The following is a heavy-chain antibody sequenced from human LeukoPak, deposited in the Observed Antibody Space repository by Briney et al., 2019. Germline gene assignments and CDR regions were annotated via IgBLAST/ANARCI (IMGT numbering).Heavy chain of an antibody. CDR2: IYYTGST. CDR1: GGSISSYY. CDR3: AREWASGSYFFDY. D-gene: IGHD1-26*01. J-gene: IGHJ4*02. Sequence: PSETLSLTCTVSGGSISSYYWSWIRQPPGKGLEWIGYIYYTGSTTYNPSLKSRVTISVDTSKNQFSLKLSSVTAADTAVYYCAREWASGSYFFDYWGQGTLVTVSS. V-gene: IGHV4-59*01.